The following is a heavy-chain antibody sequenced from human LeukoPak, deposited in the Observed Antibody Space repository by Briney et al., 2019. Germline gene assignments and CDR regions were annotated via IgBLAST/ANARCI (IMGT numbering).Heavy chain of an antibody. CDR3: ARQLGYCSDGSCYFDS. V-gene: IGHV3-23*01. Sequence: PGGSLRLSCAASGFTFSNYAISWVRQAPGRGLEWVSAISNNGGATYYADSVKGRFTISRDNSKNTLFVQMSSLRAEDTAVYHCARQLGYCSDGSCYFDSWGQGTLVTVSS. D-gene: IGHD2-15*01. CDR1: GFTFSNYA. J-gene: IGHJ4*02. CDR2: ISNNGGAT.